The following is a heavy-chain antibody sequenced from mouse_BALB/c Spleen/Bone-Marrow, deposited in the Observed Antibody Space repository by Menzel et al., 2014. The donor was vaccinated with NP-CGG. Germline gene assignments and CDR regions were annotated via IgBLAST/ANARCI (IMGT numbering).Heavy chain of an antibody. J-gene: IGHJ3*01. CDR1: GYVFTDFL. V-gene: IGHV1-54*03. CDR3: ARSRDYYDNNSFAY. D-gene: IGHD1-1*01. CDR2: INPGSGGT. Sequence: QVQLQQSGAELVRPGTSLKVPCQASGYVFTDFLLEWVKQRPGQGLEWVGVINPGSGGTNYNEKFKDKATLTADRSSSTAYMQLSSLTSDDSAVYFCARSRDYYDNNSFAYWGQGTLVTVSA.